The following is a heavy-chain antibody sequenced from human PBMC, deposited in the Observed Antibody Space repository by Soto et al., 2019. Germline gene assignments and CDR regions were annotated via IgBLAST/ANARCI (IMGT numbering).Heavy chain of an antibody. V-gene: IGHV4-39*01. Sequence: TSETQSLTCTVSGGSIRSSSYYWGWIRQPPGKGLEWIGSIYYSGSTYYNPSLKSRVTISVDTSKDQFSLKLSSVTAADTAVYYCARLTRDVRFGELFRVGYYYYGMDVWGQGTTVTVSS. J-gene: IGHJ6*02. CDR1: GGSIRSSSYY. CDR2: IYYSGST. CDR3: ARLTRDVRFGELFRVGYYYYGMDV. D-gene: IGHD3-10*01.